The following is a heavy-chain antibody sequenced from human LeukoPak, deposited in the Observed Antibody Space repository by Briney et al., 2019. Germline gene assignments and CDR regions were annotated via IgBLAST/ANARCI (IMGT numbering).Heavy chain of an antibody. D-gene: IGHD5-12*01. CDR1: GGTFSSHA. CDR3: ASLALASRNFFDY. Sequence: SVKVSCKASGGTFSSHAISWVRQAPGQGLEWMGGISPMFGKGNSAQKFQGRVTITADESTNIAYMKLSSLRSEDTAVYYCASLALASRNFFDYWGQGTLVTVCS. CDR2: ISPMFGKG. V-gene: IGHV1-69*01. J-gene: IGHJ4*02.